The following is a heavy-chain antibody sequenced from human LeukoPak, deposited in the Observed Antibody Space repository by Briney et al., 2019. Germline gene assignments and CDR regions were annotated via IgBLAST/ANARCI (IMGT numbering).Heavy chain of an antibody. D-gene: IGHD1-26*01. CDR2: ISLAGQT. CDR3: ASLSIVGSTGAPN. Sequence: PSGTLSLTCGVSGGSISGTNWWSWVRQPPGQGLEWIGEISLAGQTNYNPSLNGRVTMSLDKSSNQLSLHLTSVTAADTAVYYCASLSIVGSTGAPNWGQGTLVTVSS. V-gene: IGHV4-4*02. CDR1: GGSISGTNW. J-gene: IGHJ4*02.